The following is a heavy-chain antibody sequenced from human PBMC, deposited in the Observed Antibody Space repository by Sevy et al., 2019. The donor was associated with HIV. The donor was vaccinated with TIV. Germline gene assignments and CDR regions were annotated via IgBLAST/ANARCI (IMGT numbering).Heavy chain of an antibody. V-gene: IGHV1-69*13. J-gene: IGHJ4*02. CDR2: IIPIFGTA. CDR3: ARGDVDIVATTLDY. Sequence: SVKVSCKASGGTFSSYAISWVRQAPGQGLEWMGGIIPIFGTANYAQKFQGRVTITADESTSTAYMELSSLRSEDTAVYYCARGDVDIVATTLDYWGQGTLVTVSS. CDR1: GGTFSSYA. D-gene: IGHD5-12*01.